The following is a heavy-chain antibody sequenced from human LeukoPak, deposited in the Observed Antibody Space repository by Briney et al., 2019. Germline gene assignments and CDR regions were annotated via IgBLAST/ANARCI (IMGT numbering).Heavy chain of an antibody. Sequence: GGSLRLSCEVSGFTFSSYWMHWVRQVPGKGLVWVSRINTDESRTNYADSVEGRFTISRDNAKNTLYLQMNSLRAEDTAVYYCARGYKPAPFDYWGQGTLVTVSS. CDR3: ARGYKPAPFDY. D-gene: IGHD5-12*01. J-gene: IGHJ4*02. V-gene: IGHV3-74*01. CDR1: GFTFSSYW. CDR2: INTDESRT.